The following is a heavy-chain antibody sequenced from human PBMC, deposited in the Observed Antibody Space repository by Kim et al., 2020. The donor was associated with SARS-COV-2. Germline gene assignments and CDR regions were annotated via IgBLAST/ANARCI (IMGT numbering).Heavy chain of an antibody. CDR1: GFTFSSYD. Sequence: GGSLRLSCAASGFTFSSYDMHWVRQATGKGLEWVSAIGTAGDTYYPGSVKGRFTISRENAKNSLYLQMNSLRAGDTAVYYCAREGRYYGSGSYAVPRYFDLWGRGTLVTVSS. CDR2: IGTAGDT. CDR3: AREGRYYGSGSYAVPRYFDL. D-gene: IGHD3-10*01. J-gene: IGHJ2*01. V-gene: IGHV3-13*01.